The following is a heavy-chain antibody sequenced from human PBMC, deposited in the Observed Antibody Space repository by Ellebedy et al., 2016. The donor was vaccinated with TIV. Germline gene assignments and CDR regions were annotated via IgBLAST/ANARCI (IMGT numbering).Heavy chain of an antibody. Sequence: AASVKVSCKASGFTFTGSAMQWVRQARGQRLEWIGWIVVGSGNTNYAQKFQERVTITRDMSTRTAYMELGSLRSEDTAVYYCAADRAPHFPYRGQVGIYYYYNMDVWGQGTTVIVSS. D-gene: IGHD3-16*02. J-gene: IGHJ6*02. CDR2: IVVGSGNT. CDR1: GFTFTGSA. CDR3: AADRAPHFPYRGQVGIYYYYNMDV. V-gene: IGHV1-58*02.